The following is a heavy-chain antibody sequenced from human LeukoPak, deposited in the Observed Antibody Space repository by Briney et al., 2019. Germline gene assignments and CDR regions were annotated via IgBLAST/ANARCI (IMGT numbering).Heavy chain of an antibody. CDR1: GGSFSGYY. Sequence: SETLSLTCAVYGGSFSGYYWSWLRQSPGKGLEWIGYIFHNGSPNYNPSLKSRVTISLDTSKNQFPLKLNSVTAADTAIYYCARETSRGDYSPDFWGQGTLVTVSS. D-gene: IGHD2-15*01. CDR2: IFHNGSP. J-gene: IGHJ4*02. CDR3: ARETSRGDYSPDF. V-gene: IGHV4-34*12.